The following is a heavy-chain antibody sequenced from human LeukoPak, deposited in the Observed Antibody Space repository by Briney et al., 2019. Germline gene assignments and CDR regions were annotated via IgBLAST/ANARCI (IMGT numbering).Heavy chain of an antibody. CDR1: GFTFSTYA. CDR2: ISGGGDGT. CDR3: AKDLHGSGTYFDY. Sequence: GGSLRLSCAASGFTFSTYAMTWVRQAPGKGLEWVSTISGGGDGTHYADSVKGRFTISRDNSKNTLYLQMSNLRADDTAVYYSAKDLHGSGTYFDYWGQGTLVPVSS. D-gene: IGHD3-10*01. V-gene: IGHV3-23*01. J-gene: IGHJ4*02.